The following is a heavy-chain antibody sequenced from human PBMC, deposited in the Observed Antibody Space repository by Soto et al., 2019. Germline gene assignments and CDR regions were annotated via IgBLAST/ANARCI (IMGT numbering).Heavy chain of an antibody. CDR1: GGSVNSGNYY. V-gene: IGHV4-34*01. D-gene: IGHD1-1*01. J-gene: IGHJ3*02. CDR3: ARVERGTATTVVDAFDI. Sequence: QVQLQQWGAGLLKPSETLSLTCAVFGGSVNSGNYYWSWIRQPPGKGLEWIGEMSHSGGTHFNPSLTSRVTISVDTSKNQSSLKMSSVTAADTALYYCARVERGTATTVVDAFDIWGPGTMVTVSS. CDR2: MSHSGGT.